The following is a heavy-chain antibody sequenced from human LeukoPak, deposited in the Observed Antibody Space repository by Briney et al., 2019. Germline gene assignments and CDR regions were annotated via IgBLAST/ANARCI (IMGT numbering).Heavy chain of an antibody. Sequence: PSETLSLTCTVSGGSISSYYWSWIRQPPGKGLEWIGYIYYSGSTNYNPSLKSRVTISVDTSKNQFSLKLSSVTAADTAVYYCARWPVVRIPRAFDIWGQGTMVTVSS. J-gene: IGHJ3*02. D-gene: IGHD4-23*01. CDR3: ARWPVVRIPRAFDI. V-gene: IGHV4-59*01. CDR2: IYYSGST. CDR1: GGSISSYY.